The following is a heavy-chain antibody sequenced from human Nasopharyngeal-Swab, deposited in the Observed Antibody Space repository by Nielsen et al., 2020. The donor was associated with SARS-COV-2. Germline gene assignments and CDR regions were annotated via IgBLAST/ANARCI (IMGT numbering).Heavy chain of an antibody. J-gene: IGHJ4*01. CDR3: ARDSDATITESRFGF. D-gene: IGHD1-20*01. V-gene: IGHV3-7*01. Sequence: GESLKISCAASGFSFSTYWMSWVRQAPGKGLEWVANIKEDGREKNYVESVRGRFTNPRDKAKNSLYLQMRSRRAEDTAVYYGARDSDATITESRFGFLGPGTLGTVSS. CDR1: GFSFSTYW. CDR2: IKEDGREK.